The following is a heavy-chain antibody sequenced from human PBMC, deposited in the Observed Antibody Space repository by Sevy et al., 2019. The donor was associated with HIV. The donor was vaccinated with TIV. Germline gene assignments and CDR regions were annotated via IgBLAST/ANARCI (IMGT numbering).Heavy chain of an antibody. D-gene: IGHD2-15*01. CDR1: GGTFSSYA. Sequence: ASVKVSCKASGGTFSSYAISWVRQAPGQGLEWMGRIIPILGIANYAQKFQGRVTITADKSTSTAYMELSSLGSEDTAVYYCASELGYCSGGSCSAPPDYYYYYGMDVWGQGTTVTVSS. J-gene: IGHJ6*02. CDR3: ASELGYCSGGSCSAPPDYYYYYGMDV. V-gene: IGHV1-69*04. CDR2: IIPILGIA.